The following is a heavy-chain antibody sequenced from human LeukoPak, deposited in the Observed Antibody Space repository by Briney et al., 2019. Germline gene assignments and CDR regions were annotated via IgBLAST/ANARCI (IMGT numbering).Heavy chain of an antibody. CDR2: TYTSGST. CDR3: ARDPPYYYDSSGIDY. Sequence: SQTLSLTCTVSGGSISSGSYYWSWIRQPAGKGLEWIGRTYTSGSTNYNPSLKSRVTISVDTSKNQFSLKLSSVAAADTAVYYCARDPPYYYDSSGIDYWGQGTLVTVSS. CDR1: GGSISSGSYY. D-gene: IGHD3-22*01. V-gene: IGHV4-61*02. J-gene: IGHJ4*02.